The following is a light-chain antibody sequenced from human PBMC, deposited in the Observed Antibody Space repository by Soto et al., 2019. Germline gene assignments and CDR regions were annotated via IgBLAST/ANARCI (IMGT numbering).Light chain of an antibody. V-gene: IGLV1-44*01. J-gene: IGLJ3*02. CDR1: SSNIGSNT. CDR2: SNN. CDR3: AAWDDSLNGWV. Sequence: QSVLTQPPSASGTPGQRVTISCSGSSSNIGSNTVNWYQQLPGTAPKLLIYSNNQRPSGVPDRFSGSKSGTSASLAISGLQSEDEADCYCAAWDDSLNGWVLGGGTKLTVL.